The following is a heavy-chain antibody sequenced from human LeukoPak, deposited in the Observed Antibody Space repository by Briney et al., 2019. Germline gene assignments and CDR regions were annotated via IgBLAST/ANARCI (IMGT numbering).Heavy chain of an antibody. V-gene: IGHV4-61*02. CDR1: GGSISSCSYY. CDR3: ARHRPGLLLFHYGMDV. J-gene: IGHJ6*02. CDR2: IYTSGRT. Sequence: SETLSLTCTVSGGSISSCSYYWSWIRRPAGKGLEWIGRIYTSGRTNYNPSLKSRGTISVDTSKNQFSLQLSSVTAADTAVYYCARHRPGLLLFHYGMDVWGQGTTVPVSS. D-gene: IGHD2-21*01.